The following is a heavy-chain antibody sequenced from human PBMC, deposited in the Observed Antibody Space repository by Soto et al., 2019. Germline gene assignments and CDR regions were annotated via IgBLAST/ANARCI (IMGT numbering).Heavy chain of an antibody. CDR3: ARDDSPKYGFL. D-gene: IGHD3-22*01. V-gene: IGHV3-21*06. CDR2: ITSTGAYM. Sequence: GGSLRLSCAASGFTFSTYSMSWVRQAPGKGLEWVSSITSTGAYMYYADSLKGRFTISRDNAKNSLHLQMNNLRVDDTAVYNYARDDSPKYGFLWGQGTLVTVSS. J-gene: IGHJ4*02. CDR1: GFTFSTYS.